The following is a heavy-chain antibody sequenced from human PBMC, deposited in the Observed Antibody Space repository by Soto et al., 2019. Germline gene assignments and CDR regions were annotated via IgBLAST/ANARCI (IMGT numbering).Heavy chain of an antibody. CDR1: GYIFINYG. Sequence: ASVKVSCKASGYIFINYGISWMRQAPGQGLEWMGWISPYNSNTHYAQSLLGRVTVTRDTSTGTAYMELRSLGSDDTAVYYCARTGGDCTQGVCYDYWGQGTLVTVSS. D-gene: IGHD2-8*01. CDR2: ISPYNSNT. CDR3: ARTGGDCTQGVCYDY. J-gene: IGHJ4*02. V-gene: IGHV1-18*01.